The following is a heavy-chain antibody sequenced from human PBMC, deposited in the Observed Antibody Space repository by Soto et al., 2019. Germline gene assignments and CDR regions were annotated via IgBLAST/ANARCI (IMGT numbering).Heavy chain of an antibody. D-gene: IGHD4-4*01. Sequence: QGQPVQSGPEVKRPGASVKVSCKPPGFTFTSNYIHWVRQAPGQGLEWMGIINPNSGGTSFAQKFQNRVTMTRDTSTGTVYMELSSLRPEDTAVYYCATGLAVTSSDDLYYGMAVWGQGTTVTVSS. J-gene: IGHJ6*02. V-gene: IGHV1-46*01. CDR2: INPNSGGT. CDR3: ATGLAVTSSDDLYYGMAV. CDR1: GFTFTSNY.